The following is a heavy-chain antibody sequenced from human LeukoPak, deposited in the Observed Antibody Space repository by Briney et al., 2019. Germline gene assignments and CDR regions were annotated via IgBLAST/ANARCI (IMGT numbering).Heavy chain of an antibody. CDR1: GGSISSSSYY. CDR3: ARGVNRYSSSWYGGAYYFDY. D-gene: IGHD6-13*01. V-gene: IGHV4-39*07. J-gene: IGHJ4*02. Sequence: PSEALSLTCTVSGGSISSSSYYWGWIRQPPGKRLEWIGSIYYSGSTYYNPSLKSRVTISVDTSKNQFSLKLSSVTAADTAVYYCARGVNRYSSSWYGGAYYFDYWGQGTLVTVSS. CDR2: IYYSGST.